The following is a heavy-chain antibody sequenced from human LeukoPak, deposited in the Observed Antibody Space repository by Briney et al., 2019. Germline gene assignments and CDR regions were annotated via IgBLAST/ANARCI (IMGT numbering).Heavy chain of an antibody. CDR1: GYTLTELS. J-gene: IGHJ5*02. CDR2: FDPKDGET. Sequence: GASVKVSCKVSGYTLTELSMHWVRQAPGKGLEGMGGFDPKDGETIYAQKFQGRVTMTEDTSTDTAYMELSSLRSEDTAVYYCATESGLFENCFDPWGQGTLVTVSS. D-gene: IGHD4/OR15-4a*01. V-gene: IGHV1-24*01. CDR3: ATESGLFENCFDP.